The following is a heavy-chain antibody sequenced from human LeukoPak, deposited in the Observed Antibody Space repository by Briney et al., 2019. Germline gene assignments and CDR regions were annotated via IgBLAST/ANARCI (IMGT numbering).Heavy chain of an antibody. Sequence: SETLSLTCTVSGGSISSGDYYWSWIRQPPWKGLEWVGYIYYGGSTYYNPSLKSRVTISVDTSKNQFSLKLSSVTAADTAVYYCARDQRGYSYGGVDYWGQGTLVTVSS. CDR3: ARDQRGYSYGGVDY. J-gene: IGHJ4*02. D-gene: IGHD5-18*01. V-gene: IGHV4-30-4*08. CDR1: GGSISSGDYY. CDR2: IYYGGST.